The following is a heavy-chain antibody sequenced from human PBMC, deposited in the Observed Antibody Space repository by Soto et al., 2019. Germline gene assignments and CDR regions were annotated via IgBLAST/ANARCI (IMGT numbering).Heavy chain of an antibody. D-gene: IGHD3-10*01. CDR3: ARVVYGGSLGFGESATRVY. CDR2: ISSTSTYI. J-gene: IGHJ4*02. Sequence: EVQLVESGGGLVKPGGSLRLSCAASGFTFSTYSMNWVRQAPGKGLEWVSYISSTSTYINYADSVKGRFTISRDNANKSLYRQMNSMRAEDTAVYYGARVVYGGSLGFGESATRVYWGQGTLVTVSS. V-gene: IGHV3-21*01. CDR1: GFTFSTYS.